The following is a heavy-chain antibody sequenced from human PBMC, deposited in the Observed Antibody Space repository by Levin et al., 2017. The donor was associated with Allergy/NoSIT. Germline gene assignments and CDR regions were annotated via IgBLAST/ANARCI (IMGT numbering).Heavy chain of an antibody. CDR1: GFTFDENG. J-gene: IGHJ6*03. CDR3: ARVRTGANWGAMDV. CDR2: IYWNGGKT. D-gene: IGHD3-16*01. Sequence: GESLKISCAASGFTFDENGMSWVRQAPGKGLEWVSGIYWNGGKTGYADSVKGRFTISRDNAKNSLYLQMNSLRAEDTAVYHCARVRTGANWGAMDVWGKGTTVTVSS. V-gene: IGHV3-20*01.